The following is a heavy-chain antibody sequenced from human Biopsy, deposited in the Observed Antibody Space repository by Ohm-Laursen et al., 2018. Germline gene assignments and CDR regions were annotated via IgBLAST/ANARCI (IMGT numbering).Heavy chain of an antibody. D-gene: IGHD1-20*01. Sequence: SETLSLTCAVYGGAFRGFYLSLVRHPPGEGVGGVGGMNHGGSTNYNSSLKSRVTISVDTSKNQFSLKLNSVTAADTAVYYCARGSNWNDWSFDYWGQGTVVTVPS. CDR2: MNHGGST. J-gene: IGHJ4*02. CDR3: ARGSNWNDWSFDY. V-gene: IGHV4-34*01. CDR1: GGAFRGFY.